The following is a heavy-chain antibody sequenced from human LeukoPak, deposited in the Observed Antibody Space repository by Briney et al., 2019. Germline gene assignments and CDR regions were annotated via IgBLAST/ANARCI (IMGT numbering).Heavy chain of an antibody. D-gene: IGHD6-13*01. Sequence: GGSLRLSCAASGFTFSDYYMSWIRQAPGKGLEWVSYISSSGSTIYYADSVKGRFTISRDNRKKSLYLQMNSLRAEDTAVYYCARSDSSSWYSLHDFWGQGTLVTVSS. CDR3: ARSDSSSWYSLHDF. V-gene: IGHV3-11*04. CDR1: GFTFSDYY. J-gene: IGHJ4*02. CDR2: ISSSGSTI.